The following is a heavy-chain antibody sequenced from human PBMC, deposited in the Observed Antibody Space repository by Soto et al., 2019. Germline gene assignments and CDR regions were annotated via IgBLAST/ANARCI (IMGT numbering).Heavy chain of an antibody. D-gene: IGHD2-15*01. CDR1: GGSFSGYY. J-gene: IGHJ6*03. CDR3: ARSVVVVAATSDYMDV. CDR2: INHSGGT. Sequence: PSETLSLTCAGYGGSFSGYYWSWIRQPPGKGLEWIGEINHSGGTNYNPSLKSRVTISVDTSKNQFSLKLSSVTAADTAVYYCARSVVVVAATSDYMDVWGKATTGTVSS. V-gene: IGHV4-34*01.